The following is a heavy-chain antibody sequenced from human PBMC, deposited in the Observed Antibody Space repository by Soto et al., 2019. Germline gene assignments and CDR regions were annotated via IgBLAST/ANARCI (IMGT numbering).Heavy chain of an antibody. D-gene: IGHD2-2*01. Sequence: SGKVSCKGSGYTFTSDGVGRVRQAPGLGHERMGWISAYNGNTNYAQKLQGRVTMTTDTSTSTAYMELRSLRSDDTAVYYCARVFRDVVVIVPAIFAFDIWGQGTMVTVSS. J-gene: IGHJ3*02. CDR3: ARVFRDVVVIVPAIFAFDI. CDR1: GYTFTSDG. CDR2: ISAYNGNT. V-gene: IGHV1-18*01.